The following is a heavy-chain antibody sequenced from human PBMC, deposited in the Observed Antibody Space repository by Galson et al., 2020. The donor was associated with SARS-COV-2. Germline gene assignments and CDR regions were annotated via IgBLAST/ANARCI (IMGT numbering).Heavy chain of an antibody. CDR2: ISYDGSNK. V-gene: IGHV3-30-3*01. CDR3: ARAYSSSWYGADYYYYGMDV. J-gene: IGHJ6*02. Sequence: TGGSLRLSCAASGFTFSSYAMHWVRQAPGKGLEWVAVISYDGSNKYYADSVKGRFTISRDNSENTLYLQMNSLRPEDTAVYYCARAYSSSWYGADYYYYGMDVWGQGTTVTVSS. D-gene: IGHD6-13*01. CDR1: GFTFSSYA.